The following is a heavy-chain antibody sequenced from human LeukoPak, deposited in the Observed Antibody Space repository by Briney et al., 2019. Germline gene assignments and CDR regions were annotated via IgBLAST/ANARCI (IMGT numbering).Heavy chain of an antibody. CDR1: GFTVSGNY. V-gene: IGHV3-66*01. CDR2: ISSSGST. CDR3: ARDKGGNYWERFDC. Sequence: GGSLRLSCAASGFTVSGNYMSWVRQAPGKGLEWVSLISSSGSTDYADSVKGRFLISRGNSKNTLYLQMNSLRAEDTAVYYCARDKGGNYWERFDCWGQGTLVTVTS. J-gene: IGHJ5*01. D-gene: IGHD1-26*01.